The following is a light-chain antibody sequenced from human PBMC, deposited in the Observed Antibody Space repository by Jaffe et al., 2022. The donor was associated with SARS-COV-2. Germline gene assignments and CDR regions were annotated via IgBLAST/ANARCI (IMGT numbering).Light chain of an antibody. J-gene: IGLJ2*01. V-gene: IGLV3-1*01. CDR2: EDS. CDR3: QVWDSSIVV. Sequence: SYELTQPPSVSVSPGQTASITCSGDKLGDKYACWYQQKPGQSPVLVIYEDSKRPSGIPERFSGSNSGNTATLTISGTQAMDEADYYCQVWDSSIVVFGGGTTLTVL. CDR1: KLGDKY.